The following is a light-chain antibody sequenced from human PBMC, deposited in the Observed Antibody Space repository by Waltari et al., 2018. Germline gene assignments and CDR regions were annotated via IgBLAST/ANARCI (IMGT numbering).Light chain of an antibody. Sequence: QSALTQPASVSGSPGQSITISCTGTSSDIGGYNYVSWYQQHPGKAPKLMIYDVINRPSGISNRFSGSKSGKTASLTISGLQAEDEADYYCSSYTSSSTLVVFGGGTKLTV. CDR1: SSDIGGYNY. CDR2: DVI. J-gene: IGLJ2*01. CDR3: SSYTSSSTLVV. V-gene: IGLV2-14*03.